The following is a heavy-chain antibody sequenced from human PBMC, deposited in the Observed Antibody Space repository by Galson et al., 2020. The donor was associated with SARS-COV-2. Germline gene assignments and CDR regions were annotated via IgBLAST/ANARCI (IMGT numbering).Heavy chain of an antibody. J-gene: IGHJ4*02. V-gene: IGHV3-33*03. CDR2: IWSDGNHK. CDR3: STSIIVPGTLDY. Sequence: GESLKISCAASGFTFSTYAMHWVRQAPGKGLEWVAVIWSDGNHKYYLDSVEGRFAISRDNSKNRVTLQMNSLRAEDTAVYYCSTSIIVPGTLDYWGQGTLVSVPS. D-gene: IGHD3-22*01. CDR1: GFTFSTYA.